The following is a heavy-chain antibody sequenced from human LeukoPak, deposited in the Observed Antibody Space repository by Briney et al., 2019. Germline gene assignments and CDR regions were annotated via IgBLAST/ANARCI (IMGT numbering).Heavy chain of an antibody. Sequence: PGGSLRLSCAASGFTFSSYAMHWVRQAPGKGLEWVAVISYDGSNKYYADSVKGRFTISRDNSKNTLYLQMNSLRAEDTAVYYCARDPIVGATGGYFQHWGQGTLVTVSS. CDR2: ISYDGSNK. CDR3: ARDPIVGATGGYFQH. D-gene: IGHD1-26*01. J-gene: IGHJ1*01. CDR1: GFTFSSYA. V-gene: IGHV3-30-3*01.